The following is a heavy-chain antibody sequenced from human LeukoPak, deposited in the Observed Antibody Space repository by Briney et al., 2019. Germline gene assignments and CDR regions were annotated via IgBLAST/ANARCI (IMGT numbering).Heavy chain of an antibody. V-gene: IGHV3-30*18. J-gene: IGHJ6*02. CDR3: AKWSITTEPYYGMDV. D-gene: IGHD1-14*01. CDR2: ISYDGSNK. Sequence: GESLKISCAASGFTFSSYGMHWVRQAPGKGLEWVAVISYDGSNKYYADSVKGRFTISRDNSKNTLYLQMNSLRAEDTAVYYCAKWSITTEPYYGMDVWGQGTTVTVSS. CDR1: GFTFSSYG.